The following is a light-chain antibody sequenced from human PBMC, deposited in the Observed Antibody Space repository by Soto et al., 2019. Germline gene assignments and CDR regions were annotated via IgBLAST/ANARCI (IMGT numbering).Light chain of an antibody. CDR2: EVV. CDR3: KSYAGSNTYV. J-gene: IGLJ1*01. CDR1: KNDIGVYDF. V-gene: IGLV2-8*01. Sequence: QSALTQPPSASGSPGQSVTISCTGTKNDIGVYDFVSWYQHHPGKAPRLIIYEVVQRPSGVPDRFSGSKSGSTASLTVSGLKAADEADYFCKSYAGSNTYVFGSGTKV.